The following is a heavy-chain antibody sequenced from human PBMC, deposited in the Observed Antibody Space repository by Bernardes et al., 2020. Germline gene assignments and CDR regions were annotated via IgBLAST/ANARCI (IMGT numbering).Heavy chain of an antibody. V-gene: IGHV5-51*01. J-gene: IGHJ6*02. CDR1: GYRFSTYW. CDR3: ASLSSSTAGYYNYGVDV. Sequence: GESLKISCKASGYRFSTYWIAWVRQMPGKGLEWMGSIYPDDSDSKYNTSFQGQVTLSVDRSIQTAYLHWSTLKASDTAFFYCASLSSSTAGYYNYGVDVWGQGTTVTVSS. D-gene: IGHD6-6*01. CDR2: IYPDDSDS.